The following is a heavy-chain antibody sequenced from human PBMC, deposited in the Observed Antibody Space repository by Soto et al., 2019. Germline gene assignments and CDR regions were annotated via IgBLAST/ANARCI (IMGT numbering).Heavy chain of an antibody. CDR3: VSQRTSVLSQAYFDY. D-gene: IGHD2-8*01. Sequence: SETLSLTCTVSCGSVSNSNYYCGWIRQSPGKGLEWIGSVYYRGRSYSKSSVKSRITISVNTSKNQFSLNLNSVTASDTAVYFCVSQRTSVLSQAYFDYWGPGALVT. J-gene: IGHJ4*02. CDR2: VYYRGRS. V-gene: IGHV4-39*01. CDR1: CGSVSNSNYY.